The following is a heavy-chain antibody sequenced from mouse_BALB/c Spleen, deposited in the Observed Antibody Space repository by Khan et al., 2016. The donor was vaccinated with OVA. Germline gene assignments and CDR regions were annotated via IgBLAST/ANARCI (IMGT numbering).Heavy chain of an antibody. CDR1: GYSITSGYG. J-gene: IGHJ2*01. CDR2: ISYSGST. CDR3: ARTARIKY. Sequence: EVQLQESGPGLVKPSQSLSLTCTVTGYSITSGYGWNWIRQFPGNKLEWMGYISYSGSTNYNPSLKRRISITRDTSKNQSFLQLNSVTTEDTATYYCARTARIKYWGQGTTLTVSS. V-gene: IGHV3-2*02. D-gene: IGHD1-2*01.